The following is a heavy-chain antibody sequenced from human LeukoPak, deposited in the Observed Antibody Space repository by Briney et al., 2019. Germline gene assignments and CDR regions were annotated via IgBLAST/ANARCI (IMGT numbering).Heavy chain of an antibody. CDR3: ARVSDGIRAAQGYFDY. Sequence: PSETLSLTCTVSGGSISSGGYYWSWIRQHPGKGLEWIGYIYYSGSTYYNPSLKSRVTISVDTSKNQFSLKLSSVTAADTAVYYCARVSDGIRAAQGYFDYWGQGTLVTVSS. J-gene: IGHJ4*02. D-gene: IGHD5-18*01. CDR1: GGSISSGGYY. V-gene: IGHV4-31*03. CDR2: IYYSGST.